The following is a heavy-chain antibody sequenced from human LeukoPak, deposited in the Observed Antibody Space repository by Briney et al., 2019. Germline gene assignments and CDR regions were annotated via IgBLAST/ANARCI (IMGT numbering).Heavy chain of an antibody. D-gene: IGHD1-26*01. V-gene: IGHV4-59*01. J-gene: IGHJ6*02. Sequence: SETLSLTCTVSGGSISSYYWNWIRQPPGKGLEWIGYIYYSGSTNYNPSLKSRVTISVDTSKNQFSLKLSSVTAADTAVYYCARVPSGSYYDYYYYYYGMDVWGQGTTVTVSS. CDR1: GGSISSYY. CDR3: ARVPSGSYYDYYYYYYGMDV. CDR2: IYYSGST.